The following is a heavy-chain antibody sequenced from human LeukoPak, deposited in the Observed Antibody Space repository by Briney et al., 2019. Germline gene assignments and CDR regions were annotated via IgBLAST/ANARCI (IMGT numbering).Heavy chain of an antibody. J-gene: IGHJ3*02. CDR3: ARLTDRSTAPGSFDI. Sequence: PSGTLSLTCTVSGGSITSNSYYWGWIRQPLGERLEWIGSVYHTGTTFYNPSLKSRLTISVDTSKNQFSLILSSVTAADTAVYYCARLTDRSTAPGSFDIWGGGTMVTVSS. CDR2: VYHTGTT. D-gene: IGHD2-2*01. CDR1: GGSITSNSYY. V-gene: IGHV4-39*01.